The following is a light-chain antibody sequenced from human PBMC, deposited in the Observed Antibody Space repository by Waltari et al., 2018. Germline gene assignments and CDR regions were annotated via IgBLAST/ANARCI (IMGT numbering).Light chain of an antibody. CDR2: DAS. CDR1: QSISRY. CDR3: QKYGTLPAT. V-gene: IGKV3-20*01. J-gene: IGKJ1*01. Sequence: EIMLTQSPGTLSLSPGERATLSCRASQSISRYLAWYQHKPGPAPRLLIYDASGRATGIPDRFSGSGSGTDFSLTISRLEPEDFAVYYCQKYGTLPATFGQGTKVEIK.